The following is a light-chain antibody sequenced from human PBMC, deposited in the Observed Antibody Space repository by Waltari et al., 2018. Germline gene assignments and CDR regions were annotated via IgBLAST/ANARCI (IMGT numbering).Light chain of an antibody. CDR2: GAS. Sequence: EIVLTQSPGTLSLSPGERATLTCRASQSVSSSYLAWYQQKPGQAPRLLIYGASRRATGIPDRFSGSGSGTDFTLTISRLEPEDFAVYYCQQHGSSPLTFGPGTKVDIK. V-gene: IGKV3-20*01. CDR3: QQHGSSPLT. CDR1: QSVSSSY. J-gene: IGKJ3*01.